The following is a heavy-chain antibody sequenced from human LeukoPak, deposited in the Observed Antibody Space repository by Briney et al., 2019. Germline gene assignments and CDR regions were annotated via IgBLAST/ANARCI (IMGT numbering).Heavy chain of an antibody. D-gene: IGHD6-19*01. CDR1: GFTCSSYA. J-gene: IGHJ4*02. Sequence: GGSLRLSCAASGFTCSSYAMHWVRQAPGKGLEWVAVISYDASNKYYADSVKGRFTISRDNSKNTLYLQMNSLRVEDTAVYYCAKLDGGWLSGVPVYADYWGQGTLVTVSS. CDR2: ISYDASNK. CDR3: AKLDGGWLSGVPVYADY. V-gene: IGHV3-30-3*02.